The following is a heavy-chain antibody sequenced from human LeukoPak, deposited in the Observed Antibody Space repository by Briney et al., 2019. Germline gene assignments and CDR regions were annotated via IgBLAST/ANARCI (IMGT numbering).Heavy chain of an antibody. V-gene: IGHV3-11*05. J-gene: IGHJ5*02. CDR3: AKVRYFDWLSPFNWFDP. CDR2: ISSSSSYT. CDR1: GFTFSDYY. Sequence: GGSLRLSCAASGFTFSDYYMSWIRQAPGKGLEWVSYISSSSSYTNYADSVKGRFTISRDNSKNTLYLQMNSLRAEDTAVYYCAKVRYFDWLSPFNWFDPWGQGTLVTVSS. D-gene: IGHD3-9*01.